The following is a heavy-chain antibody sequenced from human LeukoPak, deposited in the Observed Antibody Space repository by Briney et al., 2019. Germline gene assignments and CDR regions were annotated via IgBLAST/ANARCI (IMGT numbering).Heavy chain of an antibody. CDR2: INHSGST. D-gene: IGHD6-19*01. CDR1: GGSFSGYY. Sequence: SETLSLTCAVYGGSFSGYYWSWIRQPPGKGLEWVGEINHSGSTTYNTSLKSRVTITADTPKNQSSLKLSSVTAADAAVYYCASGYTSGTPRWGQGTLVTVSS. V-gene: IGHV4-34*01. CDR3: ASGYTSGTPR. J-gene: IGHJ4*02.